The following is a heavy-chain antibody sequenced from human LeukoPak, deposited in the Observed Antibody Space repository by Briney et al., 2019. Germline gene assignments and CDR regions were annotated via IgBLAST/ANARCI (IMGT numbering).Heavy chain of an antibody. CDR3: ARGMTTVTTGGY. CDR1: GYTFTGYY. Sequence: ASVKVSCKASGYTFTGYYMHWVRQAPGQGLEWMGWINPNSGDTSFAQRFQGRVTVTRDTSISTAYMELNRLTSDDTAVYYCARGMTTVTTGGYWGQGTLVTVSS. CDR2: INPNSGDT. D-gene: IGHD4-17*01. J-gene: IGHJ4*02. V-gene: IGHV1-2*02.